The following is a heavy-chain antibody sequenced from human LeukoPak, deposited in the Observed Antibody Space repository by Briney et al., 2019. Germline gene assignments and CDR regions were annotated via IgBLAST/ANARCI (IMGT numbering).Heavy chain of an antibody. CDR1: GFTVSSDY. CDR2: LYGGGTT. D-gene: IGHD1-26*01. J-gene: IGHJ3*02. Sequence: GGSLRLSCVASGFTVSSDYMSWVRQAPGKGLEWVSVLYGGGTTYYADSVKGRFTISRDNSKNTLFLQMNSLRAEDTAVYYCARGRVGAPDVFDIWGQGTMVTVSS. CDR3: ARGRVGAPDVFDI. V-gene: IGHV3-53*01.